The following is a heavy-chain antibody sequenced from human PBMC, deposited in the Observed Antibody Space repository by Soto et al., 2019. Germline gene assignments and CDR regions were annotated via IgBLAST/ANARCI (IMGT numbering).Heavy chain of an antibody. CDR2: ISSSSSYI. J-gene: IGHJ6*02. V-gene: IGHV3-21*01. CDR3: AREIGIAAAGTELDYYFYCMVV. D-gene: IGHD6-13*01. Sequence: GGSLRLSCAASGFTFSSYSMNWVRQAPGKGLEWVSSISSSSSYIYYADSVKGRFTISRDNAKNSLYLQMNSLRAEDTAVYYCAREIGIAAAGTELDYYFYCMVVWSQGTTVPVSS. CDR1: GFTFSSYS.